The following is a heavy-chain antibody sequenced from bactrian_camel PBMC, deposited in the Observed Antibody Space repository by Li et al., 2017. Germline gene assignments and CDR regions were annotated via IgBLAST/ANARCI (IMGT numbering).Heavy chain of an antibody. Sequence: HVQLVESGGGTVQAGGSLTLSCAVSGIDHHACMAWFRQAPGKEREGVAEIGPGGTPRYADSVKGRFTITHDNTKNTHFLEMNNLQPEDSAVYYCAAVSTGPCLSVISRGSPQRGDFQFWGQGTQVTVS. CDR3: AAVSTGPCLSVISRGSPQRGDFQF. D-gene: IGHD7*01. CDR1: GIDHHAC. CDR2: IGPGGTP. V-gene: IGHV3S53*01. J-gene: IGHJ4*01.